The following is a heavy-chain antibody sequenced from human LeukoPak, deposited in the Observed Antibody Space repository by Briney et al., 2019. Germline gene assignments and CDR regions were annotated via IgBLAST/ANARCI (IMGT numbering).Heavy chain of an antibody. CDR1: GFTFSSYA. J-gene: IGHJ5*02. CDR2: ISGSGGST. CDR3: ASSGLDPYSGYDFNWFDP. D-gene: IGHD5-12*01. Sequence: GGSLRLSCAASGFTFSSYAMSWVRQAPGKGLEWVSAISGSGGSTYYADSVKGRFTISRDNSKNTLYLQMNSLRAEDTAVYYCASSGLDPYSGYDFNWFDPWGQGTLVTVSS. V-gene: IGHV3-23*01.